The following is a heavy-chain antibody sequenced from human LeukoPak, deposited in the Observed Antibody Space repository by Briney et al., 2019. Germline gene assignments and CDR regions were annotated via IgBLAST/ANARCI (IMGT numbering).Heavy chain of an antibody. D-gene: IGHD1-26*01. CDR1: GSTFSSYA. Sequence: PGGSLRLSCAASGSTFSSYAMSWVRQAPGKGLEWVSAISGSGGSTYYADSVKGRFTISRDNSKNTLYLQMNSLRAEDTAVYYCAKDPRRWELGDYWGQGTLVTVSS. V-gene: IGHV3-23*01. CDR2: ISGSGGST. J-gene: IGHJ4*02. CDR3: AKDPRRWELGDY.